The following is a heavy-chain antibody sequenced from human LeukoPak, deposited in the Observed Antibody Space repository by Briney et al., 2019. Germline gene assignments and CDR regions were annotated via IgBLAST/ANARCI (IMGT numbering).Heavy chain of an antibody. CDR2: ICRSGSTV. CDR3: ARSMVTNYFDH. D-gene: IGHD4-17*01. CDR1: GFTFSSYE. Sequence: GGSLRLSCAASGFTFSSYEMNWVRQAPGKGLEWVSYICRSGSTVYYADSVQGRFTISRDNAKNSLYLQMNSLRAEDTAVYYCARSMVTNYFDHWGQETLVTVSS. V-gene: IGHV3-48*03. J-gene: IGHJ4*02.